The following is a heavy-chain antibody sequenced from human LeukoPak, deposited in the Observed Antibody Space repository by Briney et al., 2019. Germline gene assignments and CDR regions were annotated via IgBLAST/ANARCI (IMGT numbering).Heavy chain of an antibody. V-gene: IGHV4-39*01. CDR2: IYYSGST. Sequence: PSETLSLTCTVSGGSISSSSYYWSWTRQSPGKGLESIGTIYYSGSTYYNPSLKSRVTVSVDTSKSQFSLKLTSVTAADTAAYYCARGFCSGSSCYPFDYWGQGTLVTVSS. CDR3: ARGFCSGSSCYPFDY. CDR1: GGSISSSSYY. J-gene: IGHJ4*02. D-gene: IGHD2-2*01.